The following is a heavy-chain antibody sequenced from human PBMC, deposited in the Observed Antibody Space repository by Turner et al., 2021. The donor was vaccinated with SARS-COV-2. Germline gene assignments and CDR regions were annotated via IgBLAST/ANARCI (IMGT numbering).Heavy chain of an antibody. V-gene: IGHV3-33*01. CDR2: IVNDGRQQ. J-gene: IGHJ3*02. CDR3: ARDDIFADKGLDI. CDR1: GFTFSTYG. D-gene: IGHD3-9*01. Sequence: QVQLVESGGGVVQPGRSLRLSCVVSGFTFSTYGMHWVRQAPGKGVEWGAVIVNDGRQQHYADSVKGRFIISRDNSKDTVVLEMKSLRAEDTALYYWARDDIFADKGLDIWGQGTNVTGSS.